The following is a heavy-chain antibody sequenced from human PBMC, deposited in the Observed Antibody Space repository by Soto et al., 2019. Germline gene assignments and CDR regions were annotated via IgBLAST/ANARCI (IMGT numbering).Heavy chain of an antibody. J-gene: IGHJ5*02. CDR3: ARHGKLGYSYDNWFDP. V-gene: IGHV5-51*01. Sequence: PGESLKISCKGSGYSFTSYWIGWVRQMPGKGLEWMGIIYPGDSDTRYSPSFQGQVTISADKSISTAYLQWSSLKASDTAMYYCARHGKLGYSYDNWFDPWGQGTLVTVSS. D-gene: IGHD5-18*01. CDR2: IYPGDSDT. CDR1: GYSFTSYW.